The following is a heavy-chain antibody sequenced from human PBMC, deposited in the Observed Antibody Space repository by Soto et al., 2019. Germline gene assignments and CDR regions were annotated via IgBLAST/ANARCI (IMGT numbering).Heavy chain of an antibody. Sequence: QVQLQESGPGLVKPLETLSLTCSVSGGSVNSGDFYRNWMRQTPGKGLEWIGYSFYNGRPNYKSSLRNRVTISVDTSKNQFSLKLNSVTAADTAVYYCARGTYCVGGACYAGRKGLDVWGQGTTVTVS. J-gene: IGHJ6*02. D-gene: IGHD2-21*01. CDR2: SFYNGRP. CDR1: GGSVNSGDFY. CDR3: ARGTYCVGGACYAGRKGLDV. V-gene: IGHV4-61*08.